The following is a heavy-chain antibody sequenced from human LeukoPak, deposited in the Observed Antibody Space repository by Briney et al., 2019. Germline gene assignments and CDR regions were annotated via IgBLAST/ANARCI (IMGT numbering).Heavy chain of an antibody. V-gene: IGHV4-59*01. CDR2: MYKRGST. J-gene: IGHJ4*02. Sequence: SETLSLTCTVSGGPFSTYYWSWIRQSPGKELEWIGYMYKRGSTIYNPSLKSRVTISTDPSKNQFSLRLTSVTAADTAVYYCARAEKAVTGTLDYWGQGTLITVSS. CDR1: GGPFSTYY. CDR3: ARAEKAVTGTLDY. D-gene: IGHD6-19*01.